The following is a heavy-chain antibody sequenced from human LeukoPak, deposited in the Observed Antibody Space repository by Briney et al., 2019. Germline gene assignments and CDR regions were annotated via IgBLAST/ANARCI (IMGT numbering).Heavy chain of an antibody. CDR1: GFTFSTHE. V-gene: IGHV3-48*03. Sequence: PGGSLRLSCAASGFTFSTHEMNWVRQAPGKGLEWASYITRSGTTIYYADSVKGRFTISRDNAKNSLYLQMNSLRDEDTAVYYCARGGNIGYDYNAFDLWGQGAMVTVSS. J-gene: IGHJ3*01. CDR3: ARGGNIGYDYNAFDL. CDR2: ITRSGTTI. D-gene: IGHD3-22*01.